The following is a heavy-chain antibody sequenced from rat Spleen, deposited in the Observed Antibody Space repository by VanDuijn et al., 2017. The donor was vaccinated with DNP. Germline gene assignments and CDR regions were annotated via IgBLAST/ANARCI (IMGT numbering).Heavy chain of an antibody. CDR2: ISYDGSST. Sequence: EVQLVESGGGLVQPGRSMKLSCVASGFTFSNYDMAWVRQAPKKGLDWVATISYDGSSTYYRDSVKGRFTISRDNAKSTLYLQMDSLRSEDTATYYCARPDYWGQGVRVTVSS. CDR1: GFTFSNYD. V-gene: IGHV5-7*01. CDR3: ARPDY. J-gene: IGHJ2*01.